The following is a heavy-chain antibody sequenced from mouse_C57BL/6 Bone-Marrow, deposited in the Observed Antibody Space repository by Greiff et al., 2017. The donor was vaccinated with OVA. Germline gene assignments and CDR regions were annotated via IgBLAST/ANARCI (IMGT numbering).Heavy chain of an antibody. J-gene: IGHJ4*01. D-gene: IGHD1-1*01. CDR2: IDPSDRET. Sequence: QVQLQQPGAELVRPGSSVKLSCKASGYTFTSYWMHWVKQRPIQGLEWIGNIDPSDRETHYNQKFKDKATLTVDKSSSTAYMQLSSLTSEDSAVYYCARLGIYYYGSSLMDYWGQGTSVTVSS. CDR1: GYTFTSYW. V-gene: IGHV1-52*01. CDR3: ARLGIYYYGSSLMDY.